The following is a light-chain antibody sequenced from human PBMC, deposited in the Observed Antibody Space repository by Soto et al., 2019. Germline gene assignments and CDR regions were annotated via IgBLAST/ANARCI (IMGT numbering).Light chain of an antibody. J-gene: IGLJ1*01. Sequence: QSALTQPASVSGSPGQSITMSCTGTSNDVGGYNYVSWYQQHPGKAPKLIISEVSNRPSGVSLRFSGSKSGNTASLTISGLQSEDEAEYYCSSYTSRSTLFVFGTGTKLTVL. CDR1: SNDVGGYNY. V-gene: IGLV2-14*01. CDR3: SSYTSRSTLFV. CDR2: EVS.